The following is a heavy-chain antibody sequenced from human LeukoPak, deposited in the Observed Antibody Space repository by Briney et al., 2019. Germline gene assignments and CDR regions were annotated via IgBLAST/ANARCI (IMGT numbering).Heavy chain of an antibody. J-gene: IGHJ3*02. Sequence: GGSLRLSCAASGFTFSSYAMSWVRQVPGKGLEWVSVISGSGDNTYYADSVKGRFTISRDNSKNMLYLQMNSLRAEDTAVYYCAKDKSLGATPGDAFDIWGQGTMVTVSS. V-gene: IGHV3-23*01. CDR1: GFTFSSYA. D-gene: IGHD1-26*01. CDR3: AKDKSLGATPGDAFDI. CDR2: ISGSGDNT.